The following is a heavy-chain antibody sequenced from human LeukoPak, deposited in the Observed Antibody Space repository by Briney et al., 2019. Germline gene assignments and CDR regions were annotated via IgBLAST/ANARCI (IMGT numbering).Heavy chain of an antibody. D-gene: IGHD1-26*01. Sequence: PGGSLRLSCTASGFTFGDYAMSWVRQAPGKGLEGVGFIRSKAYGGTTEYAASVKGRFTISRDDSKSIAHLQMNSLKTEDTAVYYCTARRGGSRLDYWGQGTLVTVSS. CDR1: GFTFGDYA. CDR3: TARRGGSRLDY. V-gene: IGHV3-49*04. J-gene: IGHJ4*02. CDR2: IRSKAYGGTT.